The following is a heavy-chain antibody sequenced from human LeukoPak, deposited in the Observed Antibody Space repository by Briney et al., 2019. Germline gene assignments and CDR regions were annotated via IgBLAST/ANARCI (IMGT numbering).Heavy chain of an antibody. J-gene: IGHJ5*02. Sequence: SVKVSCKASEGTFSSYAIIWVRRAPGHGLEWMGRIIPIFGTANYAQKFEGRVTITADKSTSTAYMELSSLRSEDTAVYYCARVSVDGYFDPWGQGTLVTVSS. CDR2: IIPIFGTA. D-gene: IGHD5-24*01. CDR3: ARVSVDGYFDP. V-gene: IGHV1-69*06. CDR1: EGTFSSYA.